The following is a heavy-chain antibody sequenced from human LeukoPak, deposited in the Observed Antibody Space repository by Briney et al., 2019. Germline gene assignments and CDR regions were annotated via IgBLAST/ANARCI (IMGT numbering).Heavy chain of an antibody. CDR1: GYTFTSYY. J-gene: IGHJ6*03. CDR3: ARASYPSYYYYYMDV. Sequence: ASVKVSCKASGYTFTSYYMHWVRQAPGQGLEWMGIINPSGGSTSYAQKFQGGVTMTRDTSTSTVYMELSSLRSEDTAVYYCARASYPSYYYYYMDVWGKGTTVTVSS. CDR2: INPSGGST. V-gene: IGHV1-46*03.